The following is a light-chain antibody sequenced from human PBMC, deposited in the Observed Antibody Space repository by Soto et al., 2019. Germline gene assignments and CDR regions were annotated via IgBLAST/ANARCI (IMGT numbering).Light chain of an antibody. CDR3: QQRSNWPWT. CDR2: EAS. Sequence: EIVLTQSPATLSLSPGERATLSCRASESVSTFLAWYQQKPGQAPRLLIYEASSRHTGIPARFSGGGSGTVFTLTISRLEPEDFAVYYCQQRSNWPWTFGQGTKVEI. V-gene: IGKV3-11*01. J-gene: IGKJ1*01. CDR1: ESVSTF.